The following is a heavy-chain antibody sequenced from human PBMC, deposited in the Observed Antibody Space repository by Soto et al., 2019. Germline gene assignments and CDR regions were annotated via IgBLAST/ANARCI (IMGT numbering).Heavy chain of an antibody. CDR3: ARDSDSGSYYVGPLDYYYYGMDV. J-gene: IGHJ6*02. CDR2: IKQDGSEK. CDR1: GFTFSSYW. V-gene: IGHV3-7*05. Sequence: PGGSLSLSCAASGFTFSSYWMSWVRQAPGKGLEWVANIKQDGSEKYYVDSVKGRFTISRDNAKNSLYLQMNSLRAEDTAVYYCARDSDSGSYYVGPLDYYYYGMDVWGQGTTVTVSS. D-gene: IGHD1-26*01.